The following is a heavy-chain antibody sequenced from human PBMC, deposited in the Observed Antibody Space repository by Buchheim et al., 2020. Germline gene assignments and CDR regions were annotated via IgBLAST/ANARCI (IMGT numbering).Heavy chain of an antibody. CDR1: GGSFSGYY. Sequence: QVQLQQWGAGLLKPSETLSLTCAVYGGSFSGYYWSWIRQPPGKGLEWIGEINHSGSTNYNPSLKSRVTISVDTSNNQFSLKLSSVTAADTAVYYCARVYSSGWVRWSAFDIWGQGK. J-gene: IGHJ3*02. CDR2: INHSGST. V-gene: IGHV4-34*01. D-gene: IGHD6-19*01. CDR3: ARVYSSGWVRWSAFDI.